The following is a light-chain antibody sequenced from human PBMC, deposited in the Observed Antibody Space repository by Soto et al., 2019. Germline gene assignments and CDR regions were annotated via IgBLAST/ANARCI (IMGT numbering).Light chain of an antibody. Sequence: SYELTQPPSVSVSPGQTASITCSGHKLSNKYACWYQQRSGQSPILVIYQDIRRPSGIPERFSGSNAENTAPLTITGTQAVDAAYYYCQESDSSAVVFAGGTKLTVL. CDR3: QESDSSAVV. V-gene: IGLV3-1*01. J-gene: IGLJ3*02. CDR2: QDI. CDR1: KLSNKY.